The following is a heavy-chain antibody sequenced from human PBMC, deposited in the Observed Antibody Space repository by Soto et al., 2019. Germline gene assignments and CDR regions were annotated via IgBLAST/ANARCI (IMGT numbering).Heavy chain of an antibody. Sequence: GASVKVSCKASGYTLTSYGISWVRQAPGQGLEWMGWISAYNGNTNYAQKLQGRVTMTTDTSTSTAYMELRSLRSDDTAVYYCARDRGSSWYRWFDPWGQGTLVTVSS. D-gene: IGHD6-13*01. J-gene: IGHJ5*02. V-gene: IGHV1-18*04. CDR3: ARDRGSSWYRWFDP. CDR1: GYTLTSYG. CDR2: ISAYNGNT.